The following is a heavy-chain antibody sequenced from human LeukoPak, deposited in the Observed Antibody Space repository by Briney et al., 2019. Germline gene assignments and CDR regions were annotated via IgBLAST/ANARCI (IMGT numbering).Heavy chain of an antibody. Sequence: SETLSLTCTVSGGSISSGGYYWSWIRQHPGKGLEWIGYIYYSGSTYYNPSLKSRVTISVDTSKNQFSLKLSSVTAADTAVYYCARRPTVDTAPFDYWGQGTLVTVSS. J-gene: IGHJ4*02. CDR2: IYYSGST. CDR1: GGSISSGGYY. CDR3: ARRPTVDTAPFDY. D-gene: IGHD5-18*01. V-gene: IGHV4-31*03.